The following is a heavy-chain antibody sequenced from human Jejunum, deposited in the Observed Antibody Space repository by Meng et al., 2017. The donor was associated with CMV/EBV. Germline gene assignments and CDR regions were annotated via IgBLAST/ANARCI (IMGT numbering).Heavy chain of an antibody. D-gene: IGHD4-17*01. Sequence: AINWVRPATGQGLQWMGCLNPNRGDTGYAQKFQGRVTITRDISISTAYMELSRLRSEDTAVCYCARLRQRGAIIRAGQCDCAMDVWGQGTTVTVSS. CDR1: A. J-gene: IGHJ6*02. V-gene: IGHV1-8*03. CDR2: LNPNRGDT. CDR3: ARLRQRGAIIRAGQCDCAMDV.